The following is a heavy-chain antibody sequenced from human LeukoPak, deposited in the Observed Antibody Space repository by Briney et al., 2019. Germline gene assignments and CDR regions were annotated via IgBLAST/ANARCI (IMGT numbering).Heavy chain of an antibody. D-gene: IGHD5-18*01. CDR1: GFTFSDYY. V-gene: IGHV3-72*01. CDR2: SKNKADSYTT. Sequence: GGSLRLSCAASGFTFSDYYMDWVRQTPGKGLEWIGRSKNKADSYTTHYAASVKGRFTISRDDSKNSLYLQMNSLRAEDTAVYYCARDLQGVYSYGHGFDYWGQGTLVTVSS. CDR3: ARDLQGVYSYGHGFDY. J-gene: IGHJ4*02.